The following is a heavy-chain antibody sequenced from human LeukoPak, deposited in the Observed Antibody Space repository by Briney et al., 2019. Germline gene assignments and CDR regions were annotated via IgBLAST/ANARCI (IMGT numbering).Heavy chain of an antibody. CDR1: GGSISSYY. CDR3: ARGFGSGSYYSYYYYYMDV. D-gene: IGHD3-10*01. CDR2: IYYSGST. Sequence: PSETLSLTCTVSGGSISSYYWSWIRQPPGKGLEWIEYIYYSGSTNYNPSLKSRVTISVDTSKNQFSLELSSVTAADTAVYYCARGFGSGSYYSYYYYYMDVWGKGTTVTISS. V-gene: IGHV4-59*01. J-gene: IGHJ6*03.